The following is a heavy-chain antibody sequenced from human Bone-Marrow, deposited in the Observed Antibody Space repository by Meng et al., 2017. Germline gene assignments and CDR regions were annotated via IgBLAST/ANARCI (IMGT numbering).Heavy chain of an antibody. V-gene: IGHV1-2*02. J-gene: IGHJ4*02. D-gene: IGHD5-18*01. CDR3: ARGHSNTWADYFDF. CDR2: MNPKTGGT. Sequence: ASVKVSCKASAYTFTDYYIHWVRQAPGQGLEWLGWMNPKTGGTTHAEKFRGRVTMTRDTSITTAFLEVCRLTSDDTALYFCARGHSNTWADYFDFWGQGTLVTVSS. CDR1: AYTFTDYY.